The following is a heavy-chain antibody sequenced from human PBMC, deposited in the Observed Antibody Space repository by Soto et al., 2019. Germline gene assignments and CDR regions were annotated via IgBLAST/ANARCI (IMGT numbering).Heavy chain of an antibody. CDR1: GYTFTSYG. CDR3: ARVGGSYSYYYYGMDV. CDR2: ISAYNGNT. D-gene: IGHD1-26*01. J-gene: IGHJ6*02. V-gene: IGHV1-18*04. Sequence: VSVEVSCKASGYTFTSYGISWVRQAPGQGLEWMGWISAYNGNTNYAQKLQGRVTMTTDTSTSIAYMELRSLRSDDTAVYYCARVGGSYSYYYYGMDVWGQGTTVTVSS.